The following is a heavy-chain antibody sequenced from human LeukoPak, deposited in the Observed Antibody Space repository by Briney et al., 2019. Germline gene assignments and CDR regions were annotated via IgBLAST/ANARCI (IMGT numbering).Heavy chain of an antibody. V-gene: IGHV1-18*01. CDR1: DYTFTSYD. CDR2: ISAYNGNT. CDR3: ARDSTYCSSTSCYFDDAFDI. J-gene: IGHJ3*02. Sequence: ASVKVSCKASDYTFTSYDISWVRQAPGQGLEWRGWISAYNGNTNYAQKLQGRVTMTTDTSTSTAYMELRSPRSDDTAVYYCARDSTYCSSTSCYFDDAFDIWGQGTMVTVSS. D-gene: IGHD2-2*01.